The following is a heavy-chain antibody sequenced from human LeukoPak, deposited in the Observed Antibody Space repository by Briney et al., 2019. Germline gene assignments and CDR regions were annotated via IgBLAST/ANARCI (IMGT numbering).Heavy chain of an antibody. CDR1: GGSISTYY. Sequence: KPSETLSLTXTVSGGSISTYYWSWIRRPAGKGLEWIGRIHISGNTDYNPSLESRVTMSVHTSKNQFSLKLTSVTAADTAVYYCAREGSMTARPFVSIDYWGQGTLVTVSS. D-gene: IGHD6-6*01. J-gene: IGHJ4*02. CDR2: IHISGNT. CDR3: AREGSMTARPFVSIDY. V-gene: IGHV4-4*07.